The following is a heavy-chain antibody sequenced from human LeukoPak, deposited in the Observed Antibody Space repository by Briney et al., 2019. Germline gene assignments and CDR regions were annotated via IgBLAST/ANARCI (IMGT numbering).Heavy chain of an antibody. CDR2: IYYNAEST. CDR1: GGSISGFY. J-gene: IGHJ6*03. CDR3: AREFIVVVPAASRLYYYYMDV. Sequence: TSETLSLTCTVSGGSISGFYWTWIRQPPGKGLEWIGYIYYNAESTNYNPSLKSRVTMSVDTSKNQFSLKLSSVTAADTAVYYCAREFIVVVPAASRLYYYYMDVWGKGTTVTISS. D-gene: IGHD2-2*01. V-gene: IGHV4-59*12.